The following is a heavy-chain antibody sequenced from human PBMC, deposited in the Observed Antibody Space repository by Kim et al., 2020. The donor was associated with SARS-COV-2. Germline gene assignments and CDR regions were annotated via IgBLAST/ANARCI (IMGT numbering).Heavy chain of an antibody. V-gene: IGHV3-33*01. D-gene: IGHD3-10*01. CDR2: IWYDGSNK. CDR1: GFTFSSYG. CDR3: ARAGARPYFDY. Sequence: GGSLRLSCAASGFTFSSYGMHWVRQAPGKGLEWVAVIWYDGSNKYYADSVKGRFTISRDNSKNTLYLQMNSLRAEDTAVYYCARAGARPYFDYWGQGTLVTVSS. J-gene: IGHJ4*02.